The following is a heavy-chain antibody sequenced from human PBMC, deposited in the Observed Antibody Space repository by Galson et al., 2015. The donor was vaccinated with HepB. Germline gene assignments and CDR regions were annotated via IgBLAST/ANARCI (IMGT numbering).Heavy chain of an antibody. J-gene: IGHJ4*02. V-gene: IGHV3-48*01. CDR1: GFTFSSYS. Sequence: SLRLSCAASGFTFSSYSMNWVRQAPGKGLEWVSYISSSSSTIYYADSVKGRFTISRDNAKNSLYLQMSSLRAEDTAVYYCARGYGSGISSYDYWGQGTLVTVSS. CDR2: ISSSSSTI. CDR3: ARGYGSGISSYDY. D-gene: IGHD3-10*01.